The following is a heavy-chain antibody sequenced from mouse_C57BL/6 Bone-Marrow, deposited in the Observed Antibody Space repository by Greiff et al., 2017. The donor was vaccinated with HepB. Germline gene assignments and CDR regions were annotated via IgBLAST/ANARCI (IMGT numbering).Heavy chain of an antibody. Sequence: EVKVVESGGGLVQPKGSLKLSCAASGFSFNTYAMNWVRQAPGKGLEWVARIRSKSNNYATYYADSVKDRFTISRDDSESMLYLQMNNLKTEDTAMYYCVRLYYYGSSYYAMDYWGQGTSVTVSS. CDR1: GFSFNTYA. CDR2: IRSKSNNYAT. J-gene: IGHJ4*01. V-gene: IGHV10-1*01. CDR3: VRLYYYGSSYYAMDY. D-gene: IGHD1-1*01.